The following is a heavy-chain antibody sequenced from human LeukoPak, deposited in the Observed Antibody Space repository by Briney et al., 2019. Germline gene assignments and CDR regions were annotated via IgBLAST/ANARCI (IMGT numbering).Heavy chain of an antibody. CDR2: ISWNSDTT. J-gene: IGHJ4*02. CDR3: AGRIAAAGTKGFDY. V-gene: IGHV3-9*01. CDR1: GFRFDDYA. D-gene: IGHD6-13*01. Sequence: GGSLRLSCGASGFRFDDYAMHWVRQAPGKGLEWVSGISWNSDTTAYADSVKGRFTISRDNAKNTLYLQMNSLRAEDTAVYYCAGRIAAAGTKGFDYWGQGTLVTVSS.